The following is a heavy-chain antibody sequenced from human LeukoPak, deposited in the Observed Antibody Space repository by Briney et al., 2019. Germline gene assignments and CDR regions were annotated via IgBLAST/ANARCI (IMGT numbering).Heavy chain of an antibody. J-gene: IGHJ4*02. Sequence: GGSLRLSCAASGFTFRNYAMHWVRQAPGKGLEWVAVISYDGSNKYYADSVKGRFTISRDNSKNTLYLQMNSLRAEDTAVYYCARDPIGYCSSTSCHYFDYWGQGTLVTVSS. V-gene: IGHV3-30-3*01. CDR3: ARDPIGYCSSTSCHYFDY. CDR2: ISYDGSNK. CDR1: GFTFRNYA. D-gene: IGHD2-2*01.